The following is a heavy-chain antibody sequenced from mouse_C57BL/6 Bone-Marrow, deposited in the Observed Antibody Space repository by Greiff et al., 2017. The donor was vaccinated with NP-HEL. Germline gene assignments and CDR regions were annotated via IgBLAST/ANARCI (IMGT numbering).Heavy chain of an antibody. CDR2: IYPRDGST. J-gene: IGHJ4*01. CDR1: GYTFTDHT. D-gene: IGHD2-3*01. CDR3: ARAYDGYYGAMDY. Sequence: VKLMESDAELVKPGASVKISCKVSGYTFTDHTIHWMKQRPEQGLEWIGYIYPRDGSTKYNEKFKGKATLTADKSSSTAYMQLNSLTSEDSAVYFCARAYDGYYGAMDYWGQGTSVTVSS. V-gene: IGHV1-78*01.